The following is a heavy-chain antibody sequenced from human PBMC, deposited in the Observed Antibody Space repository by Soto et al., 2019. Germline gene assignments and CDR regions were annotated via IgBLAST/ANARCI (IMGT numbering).Heavy chain of an antibody. CDR3: AKDTMFGVVEHSANYGMDV. D-gene: IGHD3-3*01. CDR1: GFAFRSYG. V-gene: IGHV3-30*18. J-gene: IGHJ6*02. Sequence: QVQLVESGGGVVQPGRSLRLSCAASGFAFRSYGMHWVRQAPGKGLEWVAVLSYDGSNKYYAESVKGRFTISRDNSKNTLYLQMNSLRGEDTAVYHCAKDTMFGVVEHSANYGMDVWGQGTTVTVSS. CDR2: LSYDGSNK.